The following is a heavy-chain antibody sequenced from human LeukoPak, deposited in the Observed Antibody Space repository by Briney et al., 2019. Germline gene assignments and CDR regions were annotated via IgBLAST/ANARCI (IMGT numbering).Heavy chain of an antibody. D-gene: IGHD3-22*01. Sequence: SVKVSCKASGGTFSSYAISWVRQAPGQGLEWMGGIIPIFGTANYAQKFQGRVTITTDESTSTAYMELSSLRSEDTAVYYCATTPPQYYYDSSGPLQHWGQGTLVTVSS. CDR3: ATTPPQYYYDSSGPLQH. J-gene: IGHJ1*01. V-gene: IGHV1-69*05. CDR2: IIPIFGTA. CDR1: GGTFSSYA.